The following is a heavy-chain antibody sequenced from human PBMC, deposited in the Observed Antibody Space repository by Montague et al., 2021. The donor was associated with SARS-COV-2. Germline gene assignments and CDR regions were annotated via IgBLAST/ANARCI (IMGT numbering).Heavy chain of an antibody. CDR1: GGSISSSNYY. J-gene: IGHJ3*02. CDR3: ASPTYYYDSSGSDAFDI. CDR2: IYYSGST. D-gene: IGHD3-22*01. Sequence: SDTLSLTCTVSGGSISSSNYYWGWIRQPPGKGLEWIGSIYYSGSTYYNPSPKSRVTISVDTSKNQFSLKLSSVTAADTAVYYCASPTYYYDSSGSDAFDIWGQGTMVTVSS. V-gene: IGHV4-39*01.